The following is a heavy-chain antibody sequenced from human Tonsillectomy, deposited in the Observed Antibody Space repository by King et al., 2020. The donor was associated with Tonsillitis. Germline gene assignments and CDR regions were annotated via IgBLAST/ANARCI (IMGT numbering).Heavy chain of an antibody. CDR2: IKSKADGGTT. CDR3: ATDEYFSSTSCFTGGHYYYYYGMDV. CDR1: GFTFSDAW. D-gene: IGHD2-2*02. Sequence: EVQLVESGGGLVKPGGSLRLSCADSGFTFSDAWMSWVRQAPGKGLEWVGRIKSKADGGTTDFAAPVKGRVTISRDDSKNTLYLQMNSLKTEDTAVYYCATDEYFSSTSCFTGGHYYYYYGMDVWGQGTTVTVSS. J-gene: IGHJ6*02. V-gene: IGHV3-15*01.